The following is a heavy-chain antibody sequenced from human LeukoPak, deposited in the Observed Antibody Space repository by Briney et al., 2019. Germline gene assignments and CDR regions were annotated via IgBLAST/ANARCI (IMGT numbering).Heavy chain of an antibody. Sequence: PGGSLRLSCAASGFTFRAYWMTWVRQAPGKGLEWVANILQDGSEKYYVDSVKGRFTISRDNAKESLYLQMNSLRVEDTAVYYCAREVVYARGMDVWGKGTTVTISS. J-gene: IGHJ6*03. CDR3: AREVVYARGMDV. D-gene: IGHD2/OR15-2a*01. CDR1: GFTFRAYW. CDR2: ILQDGSEK. V-gene: IGHV3-7*01.